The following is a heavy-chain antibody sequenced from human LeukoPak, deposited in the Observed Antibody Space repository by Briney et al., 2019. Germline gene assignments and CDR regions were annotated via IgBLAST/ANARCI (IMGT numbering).Heavy chain of an antibody. CDR2: IYYSGST. D-gene: IGHD3-10*01. J-gene: IGHJ4*02. V-gene: IGHV4-39*07. CDR1: GGSISISSYY. CDR3: ARNTYYYGSGSYE. Sequence: SETLSLTCTVSGGSISISSYYWAWIRQPPGKGLEWIANIYYSGSTYYNPSLKSRVTISINTSKNQFSLKLPSVTAADTAVYYCARNTYYYGSGSYEGGQGTLVTVSS.